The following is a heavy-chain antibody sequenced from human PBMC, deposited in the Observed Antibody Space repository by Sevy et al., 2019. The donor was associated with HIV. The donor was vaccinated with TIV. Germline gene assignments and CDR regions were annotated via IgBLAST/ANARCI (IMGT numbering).Heavy chain of an antibody. J-gene: IGHJ4*02. V-gene: IGHV3-30-3*01. CDR2: ISYDGSNK. CDR1: GFTFSSYA. Sequence: GGSLRLSCAASGFTFSSYAVHWVRQAPGKGLEWVAVISYDGSNKYYADSVKGRFTISRDNSKNTLYLQMNSLRAEDTAVYYCARDKWVGGVLDYWGQGTLVTVSS. D-gene: IGHD3-16*01. CDR3: ARDKWVGGVLDY.